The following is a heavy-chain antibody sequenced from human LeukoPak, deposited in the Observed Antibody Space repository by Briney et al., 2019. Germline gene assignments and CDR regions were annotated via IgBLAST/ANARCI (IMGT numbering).Heavy chain of an antibody. V-gene: IGHV4-61*01. CDR2: IYYSGST. CDR1: GGSVSSGSYY. CDR3: ARGYGRFYYFDY. Sequence: SETLSLTCTVSGGSVSSGSYYWSWIRQPPGKGLGWIGYIYYSGSTNYNPSLKSRVTISVDTSKNQFSLKLSSVTAADTAVYYCARGYGRFYYFDYWGQGTLVTVSS. D-gene: IGHD3-3*01. J-gene: IGHJ4*02.